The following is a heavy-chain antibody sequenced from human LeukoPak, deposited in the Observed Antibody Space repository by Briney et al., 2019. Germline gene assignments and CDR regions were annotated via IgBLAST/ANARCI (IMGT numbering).Heavy chain of an antibody. Sequence: GGSLRLSCAASGFPFSSYSMNWVRQAPGKGLEWVSSISSSSSYIYYADSVKGRFTISRDNAKNSLYLQMNSLRAEDTAVYYCARLMVRGVDYYFDYWGQGTLVTVSS. CDR1: GFPFSSYS. J-gene: IGHJ4*02. CDR3: ARLMVRGVDYYFDY. V-gene: IGHV3-21*01. D-gene: IGHD3-10*01. CDR2: ISSSSSYI.